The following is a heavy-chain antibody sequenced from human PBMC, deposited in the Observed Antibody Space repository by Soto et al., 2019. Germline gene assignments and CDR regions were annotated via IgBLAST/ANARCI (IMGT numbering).Heavy chain of an antibody. V-gene: IGHV3-21*01. CDR1: GFTFSTYS. CDR3: AREAYYYDSSGTFDY. CDR2: ISDSSSYI. Sequence: GGSLRLSCAASGFTFSTYSMNWVRQAPGKGLEWVSSISDSSSYIYYADSVKGRFTISRDNSKNSLYLQMNSLRAEDTAVYYCAREAYYYDSSGTFDYWGQGTLVTVSS. J-gene: IGHJ4*03. D-gene: IGHD3-22*01.